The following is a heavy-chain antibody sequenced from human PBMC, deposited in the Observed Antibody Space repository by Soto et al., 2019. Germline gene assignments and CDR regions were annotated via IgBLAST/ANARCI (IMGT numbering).Heavy chain of an antibody. D-gene: IGHD3-10*01. CDR3: ARDFLYGSGSYYYGMDV. V-gene: IGHV1-18*01. J-gene: IGHJ6*02. CDR1: GYTFTSYG. Sequence: ASVKVSCKASGYTFTSYGISWVRQAPGQGLEWMGWISAYNGNTNYAQKLQGRVTMTTDTSTSTAYMELRSLGSDDTAVYYCARDFLYGSGSYYYGMDVWGQGTTVTVSS. CDR2: ISAYNGNT.